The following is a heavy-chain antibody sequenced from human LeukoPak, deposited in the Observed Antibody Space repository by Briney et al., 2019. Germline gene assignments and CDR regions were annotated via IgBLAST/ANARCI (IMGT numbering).Heavy chain of an antibody. CDR1: GGSISSYY. CDR2: IYYSGST. Sequence: SETLSLTCTVSGGSISSYYWSWIRQPPGKGLEWIGYIYYSGSTNYNPSLKSRVTISVDTSKNQFSLKLSSVTAADTAVYYCARRSRDGYSSFDYWGQGTLVTVSS. CDR3: ARRSRDGYSSFDY. V-gene: IGHV4-59*08. D-gene: IGHD5-24*01. J-gene: IGHJ4*02.